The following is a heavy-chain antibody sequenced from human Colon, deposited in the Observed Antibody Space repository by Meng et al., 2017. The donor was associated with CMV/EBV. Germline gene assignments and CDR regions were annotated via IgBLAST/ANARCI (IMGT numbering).Heavy chain of an antibody. CDR3: ARSWSDP. Sequence: LRLSCAASGVTITDAWMSWVRQDPGKGLEWVGRIKRKTYGEATDYAAPVKGRFTISRDDSKNTVYLQMNSLKTEDTAVYYCARSWSDPWGQGTLVTVSS. CDR1: GVTITDAW. CDR2: IKRKTYGEAT. J-gene: IGHJ5*02. V-gene: IGHV3-15*01.